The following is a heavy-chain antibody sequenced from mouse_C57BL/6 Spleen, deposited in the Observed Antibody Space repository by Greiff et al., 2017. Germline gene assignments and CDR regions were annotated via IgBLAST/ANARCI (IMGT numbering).Heavy chain of an antibody. CDR2: IDPETGGT. CDR1: GYTFTDYE. Sequence: QVQLKESGAELVRPGASVTLSCKASGYTFTDYEMHWVKQTPVHGLEWIGAIDPETGGTAYNQKFKGKAILTADKSSSTAYMELRSLTSEDSAVYYCTRGGWLLRGDYYAMDYWGQGTSVTVSS. CDR3: TRGGWLLRGDYYAMDY. J-gene: IGHJ4*01. V-gene: IGHV1-15*01. D-gene: IGHD2-3*01.